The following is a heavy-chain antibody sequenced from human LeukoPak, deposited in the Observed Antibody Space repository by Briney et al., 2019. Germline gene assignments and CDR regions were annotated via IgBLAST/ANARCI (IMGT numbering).Heavy chain of an antibody. CDR2: IYSSGST. CDR3: ARGSQNYYDSSGYYYLYYYYYMDV. CDR1: GGSISSYY. Sequence: PSETLSLTCTVSGGSISSYYWSWIRQPAGKGLEWVGRIYSSGSTNYNPSLKSRVTMSVDTSKNQFSLKLSSVTAADTAVYYCARGSQNYYDSSGYYYLYYYYYMDVWGKGTTVTVPS. V-gene: IGHV4-4*07. D-gene: IGHD3-22*01. J-gene: IGHJ6*03.